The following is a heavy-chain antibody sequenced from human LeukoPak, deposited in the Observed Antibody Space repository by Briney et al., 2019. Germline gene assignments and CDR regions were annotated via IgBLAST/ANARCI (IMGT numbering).Heavy chain of an antibody. CDR2: MNPNSGNT. CDR3: ARGHSSGSDC. D-gene: IGHD3-22*01. J-gene: IGHJ4*02. Sequence: GASVTVSFKASGYTFTSYDINWVRQATGQGLEWMGWMNPNSGNTGYAQKLQGRVTNTRNTYISTDYMELSSLRSEDTAVYYSARGHSSGSDCWGQGDLVTVSS. V-gene: IGHV1-8*03. CDR1: GYTFTSYD.